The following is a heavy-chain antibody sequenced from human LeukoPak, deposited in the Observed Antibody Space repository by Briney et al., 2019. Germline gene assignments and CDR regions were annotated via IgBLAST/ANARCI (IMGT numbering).Heavy chain of an antibody. V-gene: IGHV3-23*01. CDR3: AKGLRGGSSWYREYYYYYYGMDV. J-gene: IGHJ6*02. Sequence: GGSLRLSCAASGFNFSSYAMRWVRQAPGKELEWVSAISGSGGSNYYADSVNGRFTISRDNSKNTLYLKRNSLRAEDTAADYCAKGLRGGSSWYREYYYYYYGMDVWCQGTTVTVSS. D-gene: IGHD6-13*01. CDR2: ISGSGGSN. CDR1: GFNFSSYA.